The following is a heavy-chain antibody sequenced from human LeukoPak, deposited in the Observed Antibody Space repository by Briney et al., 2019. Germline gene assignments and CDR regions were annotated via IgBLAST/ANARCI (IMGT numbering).Heavy chain of an antibody. Sequence: GASVKVSCKASGYTFAGYYMHWVRQAPGQGLEWMGWINPNSGGTNYAQKFQGWVTMTRDTSISTAYMEPSRLRSDDTAVYYCARDGYSNLYYYYGMDAWGQGTTVTVSS. V-gene: IGHV1-2*04. CDR2: INPNSGGT. CDR1: GYTFAGYY. CDR3: ARDGYSNLYYYYGMDA. J-gene: IGHJ6*02. D-gene: IGHD4-11*01.